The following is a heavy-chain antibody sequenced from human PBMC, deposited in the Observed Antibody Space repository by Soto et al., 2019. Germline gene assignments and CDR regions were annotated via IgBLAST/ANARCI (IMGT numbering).Heavy chain of an antibody. D-gene: IGHD1-1*01. CDR1: GYTFTSHD. J-gene: IGHJ4*02. V-gene: IGHV1-8*01. CDR3: ARVGGNWNDDYFDY. Sequence: AASVKVSCKASGYTFTSHDINWVRQATGQGLEWMGWMNPNSGDTGYAQEFQGRVTMTRDTSITTAYMELSSLRSEDTAVYYCARVGGNWNDDYFDYWGQGTLVTVSS. CDR2: MNPNSGDT.